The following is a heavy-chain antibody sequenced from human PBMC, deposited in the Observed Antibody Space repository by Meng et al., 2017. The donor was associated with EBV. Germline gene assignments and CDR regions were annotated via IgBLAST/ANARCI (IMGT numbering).Heavy chain of an antibody. D-gene: IGHD3-10*01. CDR2: LIPMSDAP. J-gene: IGHJ4*02. CDR1: GGTFRSDA. Sequence: GQCVQAGAEVKKAGSSVKVSCKTAGGTFRSDAVSWVRQAPGQGLEWMGGLIPMSDAPYYAQKFQDRVTITADESTSTHYMDLSGLRSEDTAVYYCASESGRGFTPDYWGQGTLVTVSS. CDR3: ASESGRGFTPDY. V-gene: IGHV1-69*01.